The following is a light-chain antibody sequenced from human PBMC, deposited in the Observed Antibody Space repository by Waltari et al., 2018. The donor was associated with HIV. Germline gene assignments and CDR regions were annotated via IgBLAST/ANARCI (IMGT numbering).Light chain of an antibody. CDR3: QQYGGSPGFT. CDR2: GAS. V-gene: IGKV3-20*01. CDR1: QSVSSSY. Sequence: EIVFTQSPGTLSLSPGERATLSCRASQSVSSSYLAWYQQKPGQAPRLLIYGASSRATGIPDRFSGSGSGTDFTLTISRLEPEDFAVYYCQQYGGSPGFTFGPGTKVDIK. J-gene: IGKJ3*01.